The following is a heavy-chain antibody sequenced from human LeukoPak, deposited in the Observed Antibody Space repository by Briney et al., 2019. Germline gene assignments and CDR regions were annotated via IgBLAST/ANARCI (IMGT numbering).Heavy chain of an antibody. J-gene: IGHJ6*02. D-gene: IGHD5-24*01. CDR1: GLTFSSNW. V-gene: IGHV3-7*05. CDR3: TRLLWLQNYYYGMDV. CDR2: IKLDGEK. Sequence: GGSLRLSCAVSGLTFSSNWINWVRQAPGRGLEWVASIKLDGEKYYVDSVKGRFTISRDNAKNSLYLQMNSLRAEDTAVYYCTRLLWLQNYYYGMDVWGQGTTVTVSS.